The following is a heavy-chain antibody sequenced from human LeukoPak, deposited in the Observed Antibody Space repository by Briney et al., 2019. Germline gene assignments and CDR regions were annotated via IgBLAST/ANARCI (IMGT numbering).Heavy chain of an antibody. CDR3: ARDYYGSGSYPKFYYYYYYMDV. J-gene: IGHJ6*03. Sequence: GGSLRLSCAASGFTFSSYSMNWVRQAPGKGLGWVSSISSSSSYIYYADSVKGRFTISRDNAKNSLYLQMNSLRAEDTAVYYCARDYYGSGSYPKFYYYYYYMDVWGKGTTVTVSS. CDR2: ISSSSSYI. CDR1: GFTFSSYS. V-gene: IGHV3-21*01. D-gene: IGHD3-10*01.